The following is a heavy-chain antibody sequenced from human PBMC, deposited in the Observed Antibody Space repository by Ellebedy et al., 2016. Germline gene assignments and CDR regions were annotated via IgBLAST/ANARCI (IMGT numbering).Heavy chain of an antibody. D-gene: IGHD6-19*01. CDR3: ARVGGIAVAPTCDY. Sequence: ASVKVSCXASGYTFTSYGISWVRQAPGQGLEWMGWISAYNGNTNYAQKLQGRVTMTTDTSTSTAYMELRSLRSDDTAVYYCARVGGIAVAPTCDYWGQGTLVTVSS. CDR2: ISAYNGNT. J-gene: IGHJ4*02. V-gene: IGHV1-18*01. CDR1: GYTFTSYG.